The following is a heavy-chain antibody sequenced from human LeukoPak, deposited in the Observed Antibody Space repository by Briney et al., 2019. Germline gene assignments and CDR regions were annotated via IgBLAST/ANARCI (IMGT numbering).Heavy chain of an antibody. Sequence: SVKVSCKASGGTFSNDAISWVRQAPGQGLEWMGRVIPNLGMALYAQKFKGRVTITADKSPSTAYMELSSLTSEDTAVYFCARDLVCTMNCKDSWGQGTLVTVS. J-gene: IGHJ4*02. CDR1: GGTFSNDA. CDR3: ARDLVCTMNCKDS. CDR2: VIPNLGMA. V-gene: IGHV1-69*04. D-gene: IGHD2-2*01.